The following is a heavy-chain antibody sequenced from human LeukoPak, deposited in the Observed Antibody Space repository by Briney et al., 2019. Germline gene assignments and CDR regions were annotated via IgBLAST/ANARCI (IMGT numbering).Heavy chain of an antibody. CDR1: GYTFTSYD. CDR3: ARMIAVGWPYYYYGMDV. V-gene: IGHV1-8*01. D-gene: IGHD3-22*01. J-gene: IGHJ6*02. Sequence: ASVTVSCTASGYTFTSYDINWVRQAPGQGLEWMGWMNPNSGNTGYAQTFQGRVTMTRNTSISTAYMELSSLRSEDPAVYYCARMIAVGWPYYYYGMDVWGQGTTVTVSS. CDR2: MNPNSGNT.